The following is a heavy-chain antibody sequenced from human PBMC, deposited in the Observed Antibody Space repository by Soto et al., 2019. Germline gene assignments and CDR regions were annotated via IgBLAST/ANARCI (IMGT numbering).Heavy chain of an antibody. CDR1: GDSVSSNSAA. J-gene: IGHJ6*02. CDR3: ARDGYSSSPTNYYYYGMDV. CDR2: TYYRSKWYN. Sequence: SQTLSLTCAISGDSVSSNSAAWNWIRQSPSRGLEWLGRTYYRSKWYNDYAVSVKSRITINPDTSKNQFSLQLNSVTPEDTAVYYCARDGYSSSPTNYYYYGMDVWGQGTTVTSP. D-gene: IGHD6-6*01. V-gene: IGHV6-1*01.